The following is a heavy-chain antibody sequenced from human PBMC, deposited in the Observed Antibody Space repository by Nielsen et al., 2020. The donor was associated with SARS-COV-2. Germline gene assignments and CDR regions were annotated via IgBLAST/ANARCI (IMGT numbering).Heavy chain of an antibody. CDR3: ASSGWLDH. Sequence: GGSLRLSCAASGFTFSTYGMHWVRQAPGKGLERVATISNDGSNKYYPDSMKGRFTISRDNAQSSLYLHMNSLRAEDTAVYYCASSGWLDHWGQGTLVTVSS. J-gene: IGHJ4*02. V-gene: IGHV3-30*03. D-gene: IGHD6-19*01. CDR2: ISNDGSNK. CDR1: GFTFSTYG.